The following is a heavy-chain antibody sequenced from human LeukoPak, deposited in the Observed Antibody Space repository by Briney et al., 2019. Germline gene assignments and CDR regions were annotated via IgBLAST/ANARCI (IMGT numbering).Heavy chain of an antibody. V-gene: IGHV3-23*01. CDR1: GFTFNSYA. J-gene: IGHJ3*02. CDR2: ISGGDGST. Sequence: PGGXXRLSCAASGFTFNSYAMSWVRQAPGKGLEWVSAISGGDGSTYYADSVKGRFTISRDNSKNTLYLQMNSLRAEDTAVYYCAKEELSAFDIWGQGTMVTVSS. CDR3: AKEELSAFDI. D-gene: IGHD3-10*01.